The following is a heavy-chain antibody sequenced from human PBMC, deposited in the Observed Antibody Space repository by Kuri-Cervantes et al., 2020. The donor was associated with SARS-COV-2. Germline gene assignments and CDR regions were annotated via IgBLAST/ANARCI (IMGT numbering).Heavy chain of an antibody. V-gene: IGHV3-48*01. CDR1: GFNFNNHG. D-gene: IGHD2-8*01. Sequence: GESLKISCAASGFNFNNHGMNWVRQAPGKGLEWISYISGSSSPIYYADSVKGRFTISRDNAGKSLYLQMNSLTAEDTAVYYCAKPCHNGPPGFWGQGTLVTVSS. CDR2: ISGSSSPI. CDR3: AKPCHNGPPGF. J-gene: IGHJ4*02.